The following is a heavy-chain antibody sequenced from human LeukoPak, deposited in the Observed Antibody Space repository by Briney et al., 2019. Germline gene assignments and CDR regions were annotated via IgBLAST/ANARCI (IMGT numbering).Heavy chain of an antibody. D-gene: IGHD3-22*01. V-gene: IGHV1-18*01. Sequence: ASVKVSCKASGYTFTSYGISWVGQAPGQGLEWMGWISAYNGNTNYAQKLQGRVTMTTDTSTSTVHMELSSLRSDDTAVYYCARGQYYSDTINFYSRHDAFDIWGQGTMVTVSS. CDR2: ISAYNGNT. CDR3: ARGQYYSDTINFYSRHDAFDI. J-gene: IGHJ3*02. CDR1: GYTFTSYG.